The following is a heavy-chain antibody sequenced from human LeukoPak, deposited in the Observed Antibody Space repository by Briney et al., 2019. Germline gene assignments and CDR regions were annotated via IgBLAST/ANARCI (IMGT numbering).Heavy chain of an antibody. Sequence: SQTLSLTCTVSGGSISSGDYYWSWIRQPPGKGLEWIGYIYYSGSTYYNPSLKSRVTISVDTSKNQFSLKLSSVTAADTAVYYCASRSGYHYYYYYGMDVWGQGTTVTVSS. V-gene: IGHV4-30-4*01. CDR3: ASRSGYHYYYYYGMDV. D-gene: IGHD3-3*01. J-gene: IGHJ6*02. CDR2: IYYSGST. CDR1: GGSISSGDYY.